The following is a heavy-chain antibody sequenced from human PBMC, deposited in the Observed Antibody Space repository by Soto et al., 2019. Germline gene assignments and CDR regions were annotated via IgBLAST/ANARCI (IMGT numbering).Heavy chain of an antibody. J-gene: IGHJ4*02. V-gene: IGHV3-21*01. CDR1: GFTFSSYS. CDR2: ISSSSSYI. CDR3: ARDSDDYGDHSYLDY. Sequence: EVQLVESGGGLVKPGGSLRLSCAASGFTFSSYSMNWVRQAPGKGLEWVSSISSSSSYIYYADSVKGRFTISRDNAKNSLYLQMNSLRAEDTAVYYCARDSDDYGDHSYLDYWGQGTLVTVSS. D-gene: IGHD4-17*01.